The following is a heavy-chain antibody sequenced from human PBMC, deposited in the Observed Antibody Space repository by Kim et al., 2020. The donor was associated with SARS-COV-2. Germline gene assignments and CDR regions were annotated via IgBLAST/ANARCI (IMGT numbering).Heavy chain of an antibody. Sequence: SETLSLTCAVYGGSFSGYYWSWIRQPPGKGLEWIGEINHSGSTNYNPSLKSRVTISVDTSKNQFSLKLSSVTAADTAVYYCARVKLIKYSSSPFGMDVWGQGTTVTVSS. CDR2: INHSGST. CDR1: GGSFSGYY. D-gene: IGHD6-6*01. CDR3: ARVKLIKYSSSPFGMDV. V-gene: IGHV4-34*01. J-gene: IGHJ6*02.